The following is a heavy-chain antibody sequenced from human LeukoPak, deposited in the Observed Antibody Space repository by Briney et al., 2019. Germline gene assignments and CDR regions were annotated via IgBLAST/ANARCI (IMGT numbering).Heavy chain of an antibody. D-gene: IGHD2-2*02. Sequence: PGGSLGLSCAASGFTFSSYSMNWVRQAPGKGLEWVSSISSSSSYIYYADSVKGRFTISRDNAKNSLYLQMNSLRAEDTAVYYCARAGYCSSTSCYTFDYWGQGTLVTVSS. J-gene: IGHJ4*02. CDR1: GFTFSSYS. V-gene: IGHV3-21*01. CDR3: ARAGYCSSTSCYTFDY. CDR2: ISSSSSYI.